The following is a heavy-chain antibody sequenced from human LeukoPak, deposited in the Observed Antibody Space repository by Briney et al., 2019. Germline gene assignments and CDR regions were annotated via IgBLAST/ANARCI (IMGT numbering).Heavy chain of an antibody. V-gene: IGHV4-39*07. Sequence: SETLSLTCTVSGGSISSSSYCWGWIRQPPGKGLEWIGGIYYSGSTYYNPSLKSRVTISVDTSKNQFSLKLSSVTAADTAVYYCARGTMVRGVILVVLLTRNAFDIWGQGTMVTVSS. CDR1: GGSISSSSYC. CDR2: IYYSGST. CDR3: ARGTMVRGVILVVLLTRNAFDI. D-gene: IGHD3-10*01. J-gene: IGHJ3*02.